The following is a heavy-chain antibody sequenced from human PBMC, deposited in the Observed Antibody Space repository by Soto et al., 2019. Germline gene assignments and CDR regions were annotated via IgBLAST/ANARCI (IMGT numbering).Heavy chain of an antibody. CDR1: GGSISSYY. V-gene: IGHV4-59*01. Sequence: SETLSLTCTVSGGSISSYYWSWIRQPPGKGLEWIGYIYYSGSTNYNPSLKSRVTISVDTSKNQFSLKLSSVTAADTAVYYCARVSVTGTIIIFDYWGQGTLVTVSS. CDR2: IYYSGST. D-gene: IGHD1-7*01. CDR3: ARVSVTGTIIIFDY. J-gene: IGHJ4*02.